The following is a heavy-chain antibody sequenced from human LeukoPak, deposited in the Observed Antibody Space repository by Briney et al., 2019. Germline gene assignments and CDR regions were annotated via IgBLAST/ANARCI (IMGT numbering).Heavy chain of an antibody. CDR1: GYTFTSYG. V-gene: IGHV1-2*02. J-gene: IGHJ4*02. CDR3: ARGKTMVYCGGDCYRFDN. D-gene: IGHD2-21*02. Sequence: GASVKVSCKASGYTFTSYGISWVRQAPGQGREWVGWINPNSGGTNYAQKFQGRVTMTRDTSISTAYMELSRLLSGDTAVYYCARGKTMVYCGGDCYRFDNWGQGTLVTVSS. CDR2: INPNSGGT.